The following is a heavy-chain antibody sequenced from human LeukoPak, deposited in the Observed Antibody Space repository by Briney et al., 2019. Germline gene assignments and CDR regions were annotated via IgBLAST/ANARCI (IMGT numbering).Heavy chain of an antibody. CDR3: AKVDNFGSGGYYYYYYMDV. CDR2: ISASGGST. CDR1: GFTFSTYA. J-gene: IGHJ6*03. Sequence: PGGSLRLSCAASGFTFSTYAMSWVRQAPGKGLEWVSVISASGGSTYSADSVKGRFTFSRDNSKNTLYLQMNSLRAEDTAVYYCAKVDNFGSGGYYYYYYMDVWGEGTTVTISS. V-gene: IGHV3-23*01. D-gene: IGHD3-10*01.